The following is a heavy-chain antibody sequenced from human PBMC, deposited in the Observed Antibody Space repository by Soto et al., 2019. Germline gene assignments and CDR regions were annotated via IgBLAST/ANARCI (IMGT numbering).Heavy chain of an antibody. CDR2: INPSGGST. CDR3: ARDRGGIDQYYYYYYYMDV. V-gene: IGHV1-46*01. J-gene: IGHJ6*03. Sequence: GASVKVSCKASGYTFTSYYMHWVRQAPGQGLEWMGIINPSGGSTSYAQKFQGRVTMTRDTSTSTVYMELSSLRSEDTAVYYCARDRGGIDQYYYYYYYMDVWGKGTTVTVSS. D-gene: IGHD3-10*01. CDR1: GYTFTSYY.